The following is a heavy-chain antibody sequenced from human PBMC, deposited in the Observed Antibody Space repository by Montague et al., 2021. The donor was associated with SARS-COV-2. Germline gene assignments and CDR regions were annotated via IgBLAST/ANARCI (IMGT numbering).Heavy chain of an antibody. CDR3: ARECDGGSCYYLN. V-gene: IGHV1-18*01. J-gene: IGHJ4*02. CDR2: ISPHTAKT. Sequence: SVKVSCKASGYTFTYYGISWVRQAPGQGLEWVGWISPHTAKTNFAQQFQDRVNMTTDTSTSTAYMELRSLRSDDTAVYYCARECDGGSCYYLNWGQGTLVTVSS. CDR1: GYTFTYYG. D-gene: IGHD2-15*01.